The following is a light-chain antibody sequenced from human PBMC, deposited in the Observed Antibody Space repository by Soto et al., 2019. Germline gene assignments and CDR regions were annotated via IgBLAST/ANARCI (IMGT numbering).Light chain of an antibody. V-gene: IGLV2-14*01. Sequence: QSVLTQPASVSGSPGQPITISCTGTSSDVGGYNYVSWYQQHPGKAPKLMISDVSNRPSGVSNRFSGSKSGNTASLTISGLQAEDEADYYCSSYTSSSTLYVFGTGTKVTVL. CDR3: SSYTSSSTLYV. CDR2: DVS. J-gene: IGLJ1*01. CDR1: SSDVGGYNY.